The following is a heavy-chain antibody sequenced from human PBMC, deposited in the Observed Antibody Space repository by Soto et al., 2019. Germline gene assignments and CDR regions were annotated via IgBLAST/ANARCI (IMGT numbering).Heavy chain of an antibody. CDR1: GASVSSGSYY. J-gene: IGHJ5*02. CDR2: IYYTGTS. V-gene: IGHV4-61*01. D-gene: IGHD2-8*01. Sequence: SETLSLTCKVSGASVSSGSYYWSWIRQPPGKGLEWIGYIYYTGTSDYNPSLKSRVTISIDTSKNQISLNLNSLTAADTAVYYGARALSTNEGWFDPWGQGRLVTVSS. CDR3: ARALSTNEGWFDP.